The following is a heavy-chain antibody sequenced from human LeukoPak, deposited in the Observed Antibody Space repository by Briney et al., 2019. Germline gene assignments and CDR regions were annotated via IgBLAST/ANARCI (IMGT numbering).Heavy chain of an antibody. CDR1: GFTFSSYE. CDR3: ARARVGYYGSGSYGY. D-gene: IGHD3-10*01. CDR2: ISSSGSTI. V-gene: IGHV3-48*03. Sequence: PGGSLRLSCAASGFTFSSYEMNWVRQAPGKGLEWVSYISSSGSTIYYADSVKGRFTISRDNAKSSLYLQMNSLRAEDTAVYYCARARVGYYGSGSYGYWGQGTLVTVSS. J-gene: IGHJ4*02.